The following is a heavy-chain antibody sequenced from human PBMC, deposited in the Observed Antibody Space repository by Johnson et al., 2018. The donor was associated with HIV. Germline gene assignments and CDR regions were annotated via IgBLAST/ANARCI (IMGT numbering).Heavy chain of an antibody. CDR2: ISYDGSNK. V-gene: IGHV3-30*04. Sequence: QVQLVESGGGVVQPGRSLRLSCAASGFTFSSYAMHWVRQAPGKGLEWVALISYDGSNKYYADSVKGRFTISRDNSKNTLYLQMNSLRAEDTAVYYCARDPRAYYDFWSGPYDAFDIWGQGTMVTVSS. CDR3: ARDPRAYYDFWSGPYDAFDI. J-gene: IGHJ3*02. CDR1: GFTFSSYA. D-gene: IGHD3-3*01.